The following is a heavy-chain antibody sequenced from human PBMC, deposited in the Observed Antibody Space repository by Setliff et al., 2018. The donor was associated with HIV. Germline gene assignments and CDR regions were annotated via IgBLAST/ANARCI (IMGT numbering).Heavy chain of an antibody. V-gene: IGHV3-15*01. J-gene: IGHJ3*02. CDR1: GFTFKNAW. CDR3: TREIRDGGYPDSFNI. CDR2: IKSKTDGGTT. Sequence: PGGSLRLSCAASGFTFKNAWMNWVRQAPGKGLEWIGRIKSKTDGGTTDYAAPVKGRFTISRDDSKSTLYLQLTTLRTEDTGFYFCTREIRDGGYPDSFNIWGQGTVVTVSS. D-gene: IGHD3-16*01.